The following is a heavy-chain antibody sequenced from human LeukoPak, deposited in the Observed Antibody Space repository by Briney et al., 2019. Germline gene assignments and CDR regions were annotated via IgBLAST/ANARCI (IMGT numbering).Heavy chain of an antibody. CDR1: GYTFTGYY. CDR2: INPDSGSA. CDR3: ARDGDIVLMRVSGWFDP. V-gene: IGHV1-2*02. D-gene: IGHD2-8*01. J-gene: IGHJ5*02. Sequence: GASVKVSCKPSGYTFTGYYMHWVRQAPGQGLEWMGWINPDSGSAIFAQKFQGRVTMTRDTSISTAYMELSRLRSDDTAVYYCARDGDIVLMRVSGWFDPWGQGTLVTVSS.